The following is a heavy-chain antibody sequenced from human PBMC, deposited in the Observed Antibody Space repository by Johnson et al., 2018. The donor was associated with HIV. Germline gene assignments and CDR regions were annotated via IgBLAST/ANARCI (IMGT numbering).Heavy chain of an antibody. D-gene: IGHD6-13*01. CDR1: GFIFSNYW. Sequence: EVQLVESGGGLVQPGRSLRLSCAASGFIFSNYWMSWVRQAPGRGLEWLANIKEDGSEDYYVDSLKGRFTISRDNARNSLYLQMDSLRPGDSAVYYCARDGVYSSPHDAFDIWGQGTMVTVSP. CDR3: ARDGVYSSPHDAFDI. V-gene: IGHV3-7*05. CDR2: IKEDGSED. J-gene: IGHJ3*02.